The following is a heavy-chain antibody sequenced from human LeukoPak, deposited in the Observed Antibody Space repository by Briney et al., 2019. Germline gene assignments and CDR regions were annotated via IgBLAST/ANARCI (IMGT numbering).Heavy chain of an antibody. Sequence: ASETLSLTCAVYGGSFSGYYWSWIRQPPGRGLEWIGEINHSGSTNYNPSLKSRVTISVDTSKNQFSLRLSSVTAADTAAYYCARVLEGSSGQHWYFDLWGRGTLVTASS. CDR2: INHSGST. V-gene: IGHV4-34*01. CDR1: GGSFSGYY. J-gene: IGHJ2*01. D-gene: IGHD6-19*01. CDR3: ARVLEGSSGQHWYFDL.